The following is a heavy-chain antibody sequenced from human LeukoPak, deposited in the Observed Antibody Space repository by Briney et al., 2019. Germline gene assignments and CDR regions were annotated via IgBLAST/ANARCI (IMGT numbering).Heavy chain of an antibody. CDR3: AGMTTGHDY. CDR1: GTSFTSYY. CDR2: VNHSGYT. V-gene: IGHV4-34*01. Sequence: PSETLSLTCGVSGTSFTSYYWSWIRQTPGKGLEWIGEVNHSGYTNMNPSLKSRVTISVDTSKNQFSLMMTSVTAADTAVYFCAGMTTGHDYWGQGILVTVSS. J-gene: IGHJ4*02. D-gene: IGHD4-17*01.